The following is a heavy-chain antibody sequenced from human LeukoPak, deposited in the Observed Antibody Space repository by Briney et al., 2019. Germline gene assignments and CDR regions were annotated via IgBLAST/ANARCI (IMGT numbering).Heavy chain of an antibody. CDR3: ARGGGGYGSGSWWFDP. CDR2: INPSSGSA. V-gene: IGHV1-46*01. J-gene: IGHJ5*02. CDR1: GYTFTSYY. Sequence: ASVKVSCKASGYTFTSYYIHWVRQAPGQGLEWMGIINPSSGSATYAQKFQGRVTLTRDTSTSTVYMELSSLRSEDTAVYYCARGGGGYGSGSWWFDPWGQGTLVTVSS. D-gene: IGHD3-10*01.